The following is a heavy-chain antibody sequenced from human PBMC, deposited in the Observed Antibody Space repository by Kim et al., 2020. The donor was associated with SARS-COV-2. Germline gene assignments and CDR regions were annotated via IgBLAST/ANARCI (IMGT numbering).Heavy chain of an antibody. CDR2: ISSNSAYM. Sequence: GGSLRLSCAASGFTFRDYYMSWIRQVPGKGLEWVSYISSNSAYMDSADSVQGRFTISRDNAQNSLFLQMNNLRAEDTAMYYCVREVYGQFDYWGQGTLVT. J-gene: IGHJ4*02. CDR3: VREVYGQFDY. CDR1: GFTFRDYY. D-gene: IGHD4-17*01. V-gene: IGHV3-11*05.